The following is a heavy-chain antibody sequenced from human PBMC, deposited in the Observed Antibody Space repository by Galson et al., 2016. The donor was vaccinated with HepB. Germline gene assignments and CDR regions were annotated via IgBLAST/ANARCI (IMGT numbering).Heavy chain of an antibody. CDR1: GFTFNNHG. Sequence: SLRLSCAASGFTFNNHGLYWVRQAPGKGLEWVATVTSDGSNTWYADSVKGRFTMSRDNSKKVLHLYMDSLRAEDTAMYYCARDPRPPDYTWGTYPRLDYWGQGTLVTVSS. CDR3: ARDPRPPDYTWGTYPRLDY. D-gene: IGHD3-16*02. CDR2: VTSDGSNT. J-gene: IGHJ4*02. V-gene: IGHV3-33*07.